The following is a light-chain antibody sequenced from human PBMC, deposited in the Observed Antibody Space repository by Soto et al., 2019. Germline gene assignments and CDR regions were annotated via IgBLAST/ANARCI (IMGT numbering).Light chain of an antibody. Sequence: EIVLTQSPGTMSLSPGERATLSCRASQSVSSSYLAWYQQKPGQAPRLLIYGASSRANGIPDRFSGSGSGTDFTLTISRLEPEDFEVYYCHQYGSLYTFGQGTKLEIK. CDR2: GAS. J-gene: IGKJ2*01. V-gene: IGKV3-20*01. CDR3: HQYGSLYT. CDR1: QSVSSSY.